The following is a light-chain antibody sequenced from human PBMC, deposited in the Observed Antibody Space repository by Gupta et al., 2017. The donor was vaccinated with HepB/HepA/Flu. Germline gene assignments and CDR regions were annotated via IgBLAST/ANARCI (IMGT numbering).Light chain of an antibody. V-gene: IGLV1-44*01. CDR3: AAWDNRLKGWV. CDR2: NNN. CDR1: DSNIRTNT. Sequence: QSVLPQPPSASGTPGQRVTISCSGSDSNIRTNTVNWHQQLPGTAPKVVIYNNNQRPSGVPDRFSGSKSGTSASLAISGLQSEDEADYYCAAWDNRLKGWVFGGGTKLTVL. J-gene: IGLJ3*02.